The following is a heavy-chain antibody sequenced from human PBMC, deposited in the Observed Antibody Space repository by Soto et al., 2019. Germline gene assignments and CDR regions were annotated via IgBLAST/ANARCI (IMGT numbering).Heavy chain of an antibody. CDR2: IYYSGST. J-gene: IGHJ6*02. D-gene: IGHD4-4*01. V-gene: IGHV4-31*03. CDR1: GGSISSGVHY. Sequence: ASETLSLTCTVSGGSISSGVHYWNWIRQHPGKGLEWIGYIYYSGSTYYNPSLKNRVTISVDTSKNQFSLKLSSVTAADTAVYYCARDQAYDYTSPGDYYYYGMDVWGQGTTVTVSS. CDR3: ARDQAYDYTSPGDYYYYGMDV.